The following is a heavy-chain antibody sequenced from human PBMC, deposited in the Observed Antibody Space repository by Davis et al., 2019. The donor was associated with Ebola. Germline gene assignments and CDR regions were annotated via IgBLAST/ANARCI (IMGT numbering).Heavy chain of an antibody. CDR3: ARGPSYGSMVYGLDV. D-gene: IGHD5-18*01. V-gene: IGHV4-39*01. Sequence: GSLRLSYTVSGGSISSSTFYWGWIRQPPGQGLEWIGNIYYSGSTYYNPSLKRRVTISVDTSKNQFSLKLSSVTAADTAVFYCARGPSYGSMVYGLDVWGQGTTVTVSS. J-gene: IGHJ6*02. CDR2: IYYSGST. CDR1: GGSISSSTFY.